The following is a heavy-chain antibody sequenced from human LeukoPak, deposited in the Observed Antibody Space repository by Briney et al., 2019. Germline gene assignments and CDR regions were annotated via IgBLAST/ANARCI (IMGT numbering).Heavy chain of an antibody. CDR1: GFTFGSYA. CDR3: ARGYSYGRDY. D-gene: IGHD5-18*01. V-gene: IGHV3-23*01. J-gene: IGHJ4*02. Sequence: GGSLRLSCAASGFTFGSYAMSWVRQAPRKGLEWVSAMSSGYGGTYYADSVKGRFTISRDNAKNSLYLQMNSLRAEDTAVYYCARGYSYGRDYWGQGTLVTVSS. CDR2: MSSGYGGT.